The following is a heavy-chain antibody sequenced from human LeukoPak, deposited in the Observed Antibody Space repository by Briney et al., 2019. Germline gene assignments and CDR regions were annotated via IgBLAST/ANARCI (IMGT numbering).Heavy chain of an antibody. J-gene: IGHJ4*02. CDR3: AGYDFWSGVAY. CDR2: INHSENT. Sequence: SETLSLTCAVYGGSFRGYYWSWIRQPPGKGLEWIGEINHSENTYYNPTLKSRVTISVDTSKNQFSLKLNSVTAADTALYYCAGYDFWSGVAYWGQGMLVTVSS. D-gene: IGHD3-3*01. V-gene: IGHV4-34*01. CDR1: GGSFRGYY.